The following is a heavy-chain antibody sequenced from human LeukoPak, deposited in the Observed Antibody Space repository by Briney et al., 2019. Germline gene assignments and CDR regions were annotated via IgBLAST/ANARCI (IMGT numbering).Heavy chain of an antibody. D-gene: IGHD3-16*01. CDR3: GRDWGYAFDY. V-gene: IGHV3-11*01. Sequence: PGGSLRLSCAASGFTFSDYFMSWIRQAPGKGLEWVSYISGNGRTIYYADSVKGRFTISRDNAKNSLYLQMNSLRAEDTAFYYCGRDWGYAFDYWGQGTLVTVSS. J-gene: IGHJ4*02. CDR1: GFTFSDYF. CDR2: ISGNGRTI.